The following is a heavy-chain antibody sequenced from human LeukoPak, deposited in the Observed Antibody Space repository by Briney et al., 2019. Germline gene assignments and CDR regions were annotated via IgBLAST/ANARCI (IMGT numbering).Heavy chain of an antibody. CDR2: FDPEDGQT. V-gene: IGHV1-24*01. J-gene: IGHJ4*02. D-gene: IGHD2-2*01. CDR3: ATVKVVAAAMAWHFDS. Sequence: ASVKVSCKLSGYTLTEKAMHWVRQTPGRGPEWMGGFDPEDGQTLYAQKFQGRVSMTEDTSTDTISMELSRLRFEDTAVYYCATVKVVAAAMAWHFDSWGQGTLVTVSS. CDR1: GYTLTEKA.